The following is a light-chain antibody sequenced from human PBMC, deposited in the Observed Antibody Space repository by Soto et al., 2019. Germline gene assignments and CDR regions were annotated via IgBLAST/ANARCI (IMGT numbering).Light chain of an antibody. CDR1: SSDVGRYNF. V-gene: IGLV2-23*02. CDR3: CSDAGSGSYV. CDR2: EVT. Sequence: QSELTQPASVSGCPGQSITFSCTGTSSDVGRYNFVSWYQQHPGKVPKVMIYEVTKRPSGVSNRFSGSKSGNTAFLTISGLQAEDEADYYCCSDAGSGSYVFGNGTNVTVL. J-gene: IGLJ1*01.